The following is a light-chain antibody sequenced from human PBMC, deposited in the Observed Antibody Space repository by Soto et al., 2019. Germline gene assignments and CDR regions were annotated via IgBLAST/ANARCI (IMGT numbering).Light chain of an antibody. CDR3: QQSGRP. Sequence: VMTQSPANLCLCPGERASLSCRASHSPCSYLDWFQHRTGKAPRLLIHGASSRDTRIPDRFSGTGSGTDFTLTISRLEPEDSAVYYCQQSGRPFGQGTKVDIK. CDR1: HSPCSY. V-gene: IGKV3-20*01. CDR2: GAS. J-gene: IGKJ1*01.